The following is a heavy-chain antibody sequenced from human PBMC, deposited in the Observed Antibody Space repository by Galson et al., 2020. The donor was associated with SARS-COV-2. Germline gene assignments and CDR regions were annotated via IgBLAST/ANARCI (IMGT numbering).Heavy chain of an antibody. CDR1: GISFDRSGVG. Sequence: SGPTLVKPRETLTLTCTFSGISFDRSGVGVGWIRQPPGKALEWLALTFWNDDESYNPSLRHRLTISKDTSKNEVVLTMTDMDPVDTATYYCAHSARWNTCFYWGQGTLVTVSS. CDR3: AHSARWNTCFY. D-gene: IGHD1-1*01. CDR2: TFWNDDE. J-gene: IGHJ4*02. V-gene: IGHV2-5*01.